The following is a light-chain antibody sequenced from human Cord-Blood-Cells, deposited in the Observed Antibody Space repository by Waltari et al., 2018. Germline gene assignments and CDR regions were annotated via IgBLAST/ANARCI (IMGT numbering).Light chain of an antibody. CDR1: SSDVGGYNY. CDR2: DVS. V-gene: IGLV2-11*01. J-gene: IGLJ3*02. Sequence: GSPGQSVTISCTGTSSDVGGYNYVSWYQQHPGKAPKLMIYDVSKRPSGVPDRFSGSKSGNTASLTISGLQVEDEADYYCCSYAGSYTLVFGGGTKLTVL. CDR3: CSYAGSYTLV.